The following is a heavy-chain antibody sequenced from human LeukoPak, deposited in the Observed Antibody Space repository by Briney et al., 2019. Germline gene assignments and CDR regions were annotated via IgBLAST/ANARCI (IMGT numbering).Heavy chain of an antibody. V-gene: IGHV3-23*01. J-gene: IGHJ4*02. D-gene: IGHD4-17*01. Sequence: GRSLRLSCAASGFTFSSYAMSWVSQAPGKGLEWVSAISGSGGSTYNADSVKGRFTISRDNSKNTLYLQMNSLRAEDTAVNYCAKTHGATDYWGQGTLVTVSS. CDR3: AKTHGATDY. CDR2: ISGSGGST. CDR1: GFTFSSYA.